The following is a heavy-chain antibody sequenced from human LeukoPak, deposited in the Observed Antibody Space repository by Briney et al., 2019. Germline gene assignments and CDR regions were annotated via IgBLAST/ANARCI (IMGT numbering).Heavy chain of an antibody. J-gene: IGHJ6*02. Sequence: GGSLRLSCTASGFTFGDHAMSWVRQAPGKGLEGVGFIRSKAYRGTTEYAASVKGRFTISRDDSKSIVYLQMNSLKTEDTASYYCARGPIQLWIHNAMDVWGQGATVTVSS. CDR3: ARGPIQLWIHNAMDV. CDR2: IRSKAYRGTT. D-gene: IGHD5-18*01. CDR1: GFTFGDHA. V-gene: IGHV3-49*04.